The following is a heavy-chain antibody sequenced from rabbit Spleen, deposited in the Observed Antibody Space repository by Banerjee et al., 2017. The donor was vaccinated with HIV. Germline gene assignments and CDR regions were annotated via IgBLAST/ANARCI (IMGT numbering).Heavy chain of an antibody. D-gene: IGHD8-1*01. Sequence: QSLEESGGGLVKPGASLTLTCKASGFSFSSGYDMCWVRQAPGKGLEWSACVDVGSGGSAYYASWAKGRFTISKTSSTTVTLQMTSLTVADTATYFCARDTGSSFSTYGMDLWGQGTLVTVS. CDR1: GFSFSSGYD. V-gene: IGHV1S40*01. CDR2: VDVGSGGSA. CDR3: ARDTGSSFSTYGMDL. J-gene: IGHJ6*01.